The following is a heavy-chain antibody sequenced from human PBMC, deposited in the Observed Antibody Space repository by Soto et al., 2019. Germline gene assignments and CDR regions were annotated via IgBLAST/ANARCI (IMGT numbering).Heavy chain of an antibody. CDR1: GYTFSNFG. CDR2: INPHNGDT. D-gene: IGHD3-10*02. CDR3: ARGVRLSDCLYSYMHV. J-gene: IGHJ6*03. Sequence: QVQLVQSGAEVKKPGASLKVSCKASGYTFSNFGVSWVRQAPGQGLEWIGWINPHNGDTNYGQKFQGRATMTTHTFTLTAYMEARGLGSDDTLGYYCARGVRLSDCLYSYMHVWGEGTTVTGSS. V-gene: IGHV1-18*01.